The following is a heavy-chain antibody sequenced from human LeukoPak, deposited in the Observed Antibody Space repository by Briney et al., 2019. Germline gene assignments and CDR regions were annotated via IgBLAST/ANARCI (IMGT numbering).Heavy chain of an antibody. CDR3: ARGAPTLYQLLESNWFDP. Sequence: ASVKVSCKASGYTFTGYYMHWVRQAPGQGLEWMGWINPNSGGTNYAQKFQGWVTMTRHTSISTAYMELSRLRSDDTAVYYCARGAPTLYQLLESNWFDPWGQGTLVTVSS. CDR1: GYTFTGYY. V-gene: IGHV1-2*04. CDR2: INPNSGGT. J-gene: IGHJ5*02. D-gene: IGHD2-2*01.